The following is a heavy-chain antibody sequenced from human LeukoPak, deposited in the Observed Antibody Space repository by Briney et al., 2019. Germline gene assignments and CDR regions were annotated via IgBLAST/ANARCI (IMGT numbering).Heavy chain of an antibody. CDR2: IYYGGST. J-gene: IGHJ5*02. Sequence: SETLSLTCTVSGGSISSSDYYWGWLRQPPGKGLEGFGCIYYGGSTYYNPSLKSRVTISVYTSMNQFSLKLSFVTTADTAVYFCARALGYCSGGSCTRGYNWFDPWGQGTLVTVPS. CDR1: GGSISSSDYY. D-gene: IGHD2-15*01. CDR3: ARALGYCSGGSCTRGYNWFDP. V-gene: IGHV4-39*01.